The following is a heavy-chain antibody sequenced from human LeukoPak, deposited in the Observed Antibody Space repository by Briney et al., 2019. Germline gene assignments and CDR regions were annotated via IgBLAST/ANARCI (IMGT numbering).Heavy chain of an antibody. J-gene: IGHJ5*02. CDR3: ARLYDSSGYTNWLDP. D-gene: IGHD3-22*01. V-gene: IGHV4-59*11. CDR1: GGSISSHY. CDR2: IYYSGSP. Sequence: KSSETLSLTCTVSGGSISSHYWSWIRQPPGRGLEWIGYIYYSGSPKYNPSLKSRVTISVDASKNQFSLKLSSVTAADTAVYYCARLYDSSGYTNWLDPWGQGTLVTVSS.